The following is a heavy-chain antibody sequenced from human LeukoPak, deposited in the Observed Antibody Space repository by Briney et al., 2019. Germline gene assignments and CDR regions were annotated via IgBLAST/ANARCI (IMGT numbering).Heavy chain of an antibody. V-gene: IGHV3-30*18. CDR2: ISYDGSNK. Sequence: PGGSLRLSCAASGFTFSSYGMHWVRQAPGKGLEWVAVISYDGSNKYYADSVKGRFTISRDNSKNTLYLQMNSLSAEDTAVYYCAKDHPIYYDSSGYYPGYWGQGTLVTVSS. J-gene: IGHJ4*02. CDR3: AKDHPIYYDSSGYYPGY. CDR1: GFTFSSYG. D-gene: IGHD3-22*01.